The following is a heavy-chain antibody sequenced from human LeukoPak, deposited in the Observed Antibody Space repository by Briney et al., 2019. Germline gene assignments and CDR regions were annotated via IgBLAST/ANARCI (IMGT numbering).Heavy chain of an antibody. J-gene: IGHJ4*02. Sequence: SETLSLTCTASGGSISSYYWSWIRQPAGKGLEWIGRIYTSGSTNYNPSLKSRVTMSVDTSKNQFSLKLSSVTAADTAVYYCARDSAMLTYFDYWGQGTLVTVSS. CDR3: ARDSAMLTYFDY. D-gene: IGHD5-18*01. V-gene: IGHV4-4*07. CDR2: IYTSGST. CDR1: GGSISSYY.